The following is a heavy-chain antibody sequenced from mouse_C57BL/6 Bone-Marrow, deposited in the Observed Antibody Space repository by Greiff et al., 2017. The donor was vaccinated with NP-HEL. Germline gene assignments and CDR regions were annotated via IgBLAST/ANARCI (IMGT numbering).Heavy chain of an antibody. CDR2: ISYDGSN. V-gene: IGHV3-6*01. CDR3: AWYFDV. Sequence: DVKLVESGPGLVKPSQSLSLTCSVTGYSITSGYYWNWIRQFPGNKLEWMGYISYDGSNNYNPSLKNRISITRDTSKNQFFLKLNSVTTEDTATYYCAWYFDVWGTGTTVTVSS. J-gene: IGHJ1*03. CDR1: GYSITSGYY.